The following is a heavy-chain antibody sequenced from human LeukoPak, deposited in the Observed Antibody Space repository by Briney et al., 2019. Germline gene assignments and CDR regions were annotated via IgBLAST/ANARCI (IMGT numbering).Heavy chain of an antibody. V-gene: IGHV4-34*01. CDR1: GGSFSGYY. Sequence: SETLSLTCAVYGGSFSGYYWSWIRQPPGKGLEWIGEINHSGSTNYNPSLKSRVTISVDTSKNQFSLKLSSVTAADTAVYYCARGGGYNSGWYGYWGQGTLVTVSS. CDR2: INHSGST. J-gene: IGHJ4*02. D-gene: IGHD6-19*01. CDR3: ARGGGYNSGWYGY.